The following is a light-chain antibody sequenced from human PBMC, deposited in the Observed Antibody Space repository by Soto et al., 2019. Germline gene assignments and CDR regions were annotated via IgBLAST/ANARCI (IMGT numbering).Light chain of an antibody. V-gene: IGKV3-11*01. CDR1: QSVSSY. CDR2: DAS. CDR3: QQRRNSPPT. J-gene: IGKJ1*01. Sequence: EIVLTQSPATLSLSPGERATLSCRASQSVSSYLAWYQQKPGQAPRLLIYDASNRATGIPARFSRSGSGTGFTLTLASLDPEDFAVYYCQQRRNSPPTFGQGTKVEIK.